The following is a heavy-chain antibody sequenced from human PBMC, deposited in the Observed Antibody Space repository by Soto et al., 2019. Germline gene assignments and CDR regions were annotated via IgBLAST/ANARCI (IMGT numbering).Heavy chain of an antibody. CDR1: GVTFSSYS. V-gene: IGHV3-48*01. CDR2: ISSSSSTI. Sequence: GGSLRLSCAAAGVTFSSYSMNWVRQAPGKGLEWVSYISSSSSTIYYADSVKGRFTISRDNAKNSLYLQMNSLRAEDTAVYYCASPRGATIPSDAFDIWGQGTMVTVSS. D-gene: IGHD1-26*01. J-gene: IGHJ3*02. CDR3: ASPRGATIPSDAFDI.